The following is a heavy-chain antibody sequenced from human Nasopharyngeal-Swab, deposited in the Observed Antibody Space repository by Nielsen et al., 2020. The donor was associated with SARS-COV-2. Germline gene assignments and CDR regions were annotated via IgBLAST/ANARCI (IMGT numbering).Heavy chain of an antibody. V-gene: IGHV3-74*01. CDR1: GFTFSSYC. CDR3: ARPGSSGSYDAFDI. Sequence: GESLKISCAASGFTFSSYCMHWVRQAPGKGLVWVSRINSDGSSTRDADSVKGRFTISRDNAKNTLYLQMNSLRDEDTAVYYCARPGSSGSYDAFDIWGQGTMVTVSS. CDR2: INSDGSST. D-gene: IGHD6-19*01. J-gene: IGHJ3*02.